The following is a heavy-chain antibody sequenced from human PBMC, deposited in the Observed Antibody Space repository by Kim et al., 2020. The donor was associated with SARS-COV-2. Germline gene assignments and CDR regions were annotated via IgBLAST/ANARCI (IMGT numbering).Heavy chain of an antibody. V-gene: IGHV1-3*01. J-gene: IGHJ5*02. D-gene: IGHD2-21*02. CDR3: ARDGDGFDP. CDR2: GNT. Sequence: GNTKYSQKFQGRVTITRDTSASTAYMELSSLRSEDTAVYYCARDGDGFDPWGQGTLVTVSS.